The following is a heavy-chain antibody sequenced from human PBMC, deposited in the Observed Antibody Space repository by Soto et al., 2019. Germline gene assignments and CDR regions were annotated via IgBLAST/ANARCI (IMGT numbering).Heavy chain of an antibody. V-gene: IGHV3-30*18. D-gene: IGHD3-9*01. J-gene: IGHJ4*02. Sequence: QVQLVESGGGVVQPGRSLRLSCAASGFTFSSYGMHWVRQAPGKGLEWVAVISYDGRNKYYADSVKGRFAISRDNSKNTLYLQMNSLRAEDTAVYYCAKDPRLDILTGPFDYWGQGTLVTVSS. CDR1: GFTFSSYG. CDR2: ISYDGRNK. CDR3: AKDPRLDILTGPFDY.